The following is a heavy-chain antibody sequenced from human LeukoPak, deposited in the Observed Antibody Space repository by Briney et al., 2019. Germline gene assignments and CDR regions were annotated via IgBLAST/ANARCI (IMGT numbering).Heavy chain of an antibody. J-gene: IGHJ6*02. Sequence: PSETLSLTCTVSGGSISSSSYYWGWIRQPPGKGLEWIGSIYYSGSTYYNPSLKSRVAISVDTSKNQFSLKLSSVTAADTAVYYCARHDQSRSWHPGRYGMDVWGQGTTVTVSS. CDR1: GGSISSSSYY. V-gene: IGHV4-39*01. D-gene: IGHD6-13*01. CDR2: IYYSGST. CDR3: ARHDQSRSWHPGRYGMDV.